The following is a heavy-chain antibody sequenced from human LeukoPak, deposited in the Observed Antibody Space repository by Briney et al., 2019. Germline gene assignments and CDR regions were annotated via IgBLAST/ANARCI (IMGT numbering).Heavy chain of an antibody. Sequence: SETLSLTCAVSEGSISSGGYSWSWIRQPPGKGLESIGYIYHSGSTYYNPSLQSRVTISVDRSKNQFSLKLSSVTAADTAVYYCARILHNSSGYYIDAFDIWGQGTMVTVSS. V-gene: IGHV4-30-2*01. CDR2: IYHSGST. D-gene: IGHD3-22*01. CDR3: ARILHNSSGYYIDAFDI. J-gene: IGHJ3*02. CDR1: EGSISSGGYS.